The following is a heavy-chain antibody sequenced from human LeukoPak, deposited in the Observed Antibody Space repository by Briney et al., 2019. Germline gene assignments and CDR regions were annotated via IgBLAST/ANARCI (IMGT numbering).Heavy chain of an antibody. V-gene: IGHV4-59*08. Sequence: PSETLSLTCTVSGGSIGSYYWSWIRQPPGKGLEWIGYIYYSGSTNYNPSLKSRVTISVDTSKNQFSLKLSSVTAADTAVYYCARAPFTYYDFWSGLGGMDVWGQGTTVTVSS. D-gene: IGHD3-3*01. CDR3: ARAPFTYYDFWSGLGGMDV. CDR1: GGSIGSYY. J-gene: IGHJ6*02. CDR2: IYYSGST.